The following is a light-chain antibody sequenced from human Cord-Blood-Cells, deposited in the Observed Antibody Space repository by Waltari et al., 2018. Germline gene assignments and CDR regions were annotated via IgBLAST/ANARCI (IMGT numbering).Light chain of an antibody. V-gene: IGKV1-39*01. CDR3: QQSYSTPCT. J-gene: IGKJ3*01. CDR1: QSISSY. Sequence: DIQLTQSPSSLSASVGERLTLTCRASQSISSYLNWYQQKPGKAPKLLIYAASSLQSGVPSRFSGSGSGTDFTLTISSLQPEDFATYYCQQSYSTPCTFGPGTKVDIK. CDR2: AAS.